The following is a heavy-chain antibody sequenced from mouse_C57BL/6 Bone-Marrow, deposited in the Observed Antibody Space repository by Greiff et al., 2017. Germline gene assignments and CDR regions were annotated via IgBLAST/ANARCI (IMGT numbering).Heavy chain of an antibody. Sequence: VKLMESGAELARPGASVKLSCKASGYTFTSYGISWVKQRTGQGLEWIGEIYPRSGNTYYNEKFKGKATLTADKSSSTAYMELRSLTSEDSAVYFCARGSMVTSAWFAYWGQGTLVTVSA. V-gene: IGHV1-81*01. CDR1: GYTFTSYG. J-gene: IGHJ3*01. CDR3: ARGSMVTSAWFAY. CDR2: IYPRSGNT. D-gene: IGHD2-2*01.